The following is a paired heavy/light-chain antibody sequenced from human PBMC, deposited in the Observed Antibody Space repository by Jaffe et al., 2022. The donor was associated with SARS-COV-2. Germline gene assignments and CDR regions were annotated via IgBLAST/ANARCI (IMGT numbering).Heavy chain of an antibody. CDR2: IYYSGST. D-gene: IGHD2-8*01. V-gene: IGHV4-30-4*01. J-gene: IGHJ3*02. CDR1: GGSISSGDYY. Sequence: QVQLQESGPGLVKPSQTLSLTCTVSGGSISSGDYYWSWIRQPPGKGLEWIGYIYYSGSTYYNPSLKSRVTISVDTSKNQFSLKLSSVTAADTAVYYCARVSVYVNAFDIWGQGTMVTVSS. CDR3: ARVSVYVNAFDI.
Light chain of an antibody. CDR1: SSDVGGYNY. J-gene: IGLJ2*01. V-gene: IGLV2-8*01. Sequence: QSALTQPPSASGSPGQSVTISCTGTSSDVGGYNYVSWYQQHPGKAPKLMIYEVSKRPSGVPDRFSGSKSGNTASLTVSGLQAEDEADYYCSSYAGSNNPDVVFGGGTKLTVL. CDR2: EVS. CDR3: SSYAGSNNPDVV.